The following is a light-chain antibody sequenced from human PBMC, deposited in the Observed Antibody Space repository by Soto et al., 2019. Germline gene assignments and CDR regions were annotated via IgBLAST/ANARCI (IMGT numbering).Light chain of an antibody. CDR1: QSGSSY. CDR2: DAS. V-gene: IGKV3-11*01. Sequence: EVVLTQSPSTLSLSPGERATLSCGASQSGSSYLAWYQQKPGQVPRLLIYDASNTATASPARCSGSGSGTDFTLTITSLDPEDFAFYYWQHRSSWPRTVGQGTKVEI. J-gene: IGKJ1*01. CDR3: QHRSSWPRT.